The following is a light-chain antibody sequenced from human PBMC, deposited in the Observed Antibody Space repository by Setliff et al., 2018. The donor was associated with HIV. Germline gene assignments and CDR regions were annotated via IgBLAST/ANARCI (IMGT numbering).Light chain of an antibody. Sequence: QSALTQPASVSGSPGQSITISCTGSSSDVGSYNLVSWYQQHPGKAPKLFIYEVSKRPSGVSNRFSGSKSGNTASLTISGLQAEDEADYYCCSYAVNSTWVFGGGTKSPS. CDR3: CSYAVNSTWV. V-gene: IGLV2-23*02. J-gene: IGLJ3*02. CDR2: EVS. CDR1: SSDVGSYNL.